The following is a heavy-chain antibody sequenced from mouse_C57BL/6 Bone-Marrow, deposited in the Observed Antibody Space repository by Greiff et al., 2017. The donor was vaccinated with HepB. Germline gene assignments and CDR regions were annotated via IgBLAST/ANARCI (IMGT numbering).Heavy chain of an antibody. J-gene: IGHJ1*03. CDR3: ARHGVTTRYFDV. CDR1: GFTFSSYG. CDR2: ISSGGSYT. Sequence: DVKLQESGGDLVKPGGSLKLSCAASGFTFSSYGMSWVRQTPDKRLEWVATISSGGSYTYYPDSVKGRFTISRDNAKNTLYQQMSSLKSEDTAMYYCARHGVTTRYFDVWGTGTTVTVSS. D-gene: IGHD2-2*01. V-gene: IGHV5-6*02.